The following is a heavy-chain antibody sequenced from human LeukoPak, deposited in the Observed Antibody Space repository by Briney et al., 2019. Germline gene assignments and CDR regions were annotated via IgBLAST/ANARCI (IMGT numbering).Heavy chain of an antibody. D-gene: IGHD6-19*01. CDR3: ARVYSSGWAPFDY. Sequence: GGSLRLSCAASGFTFSSYGMHWVRQAPGKGLEWVAVIWYDGSNKYYADSVKGRFTISRDNSKNTLYLQMNSLRAEDTAVYYCARVYSSGWAPFDYWGQGTLVTVSS. V-gene: IGHV3-33*01. J-gene: IGHJ4*02. CDR1: GFTFSSYG. CDR2: IWYDGSNK.